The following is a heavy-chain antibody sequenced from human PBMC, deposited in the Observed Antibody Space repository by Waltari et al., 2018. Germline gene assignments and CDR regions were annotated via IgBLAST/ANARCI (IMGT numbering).Heavy chain of an antibody. V-gene: IGHV4-4*02. Sequence: QVQLQESGPGLVKPSGTLSLTCAVSGGSISSSNWWTWVRQPPGKGLEWIAEIQHSGSTDYNPSIKRRVTISLDKSKNQVALKLSSVTAADTAVYYCATSRGGSESTWYAYMDVWGKGTTVTVSS. D-gene: IGHD2-8*01. CDR1: GGSISSSNW. CDR2: IQHSGST. J-gene: IGHJ6*03. CDR3: ATSRGGSESTWYAYMDV.